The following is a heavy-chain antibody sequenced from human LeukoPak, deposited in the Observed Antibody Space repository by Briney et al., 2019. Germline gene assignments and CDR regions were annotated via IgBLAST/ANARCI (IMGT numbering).Heavy chain of an antibody. CDR1: GYTFTGYY. D-gene: IGHD3-9*01. CDR2: INPNSGGT. V-gene: IGHV1-2*02. Sequence: ASVKVSCKASGYTFTGYYMHWVRQAPGQGLAWMGWINPNSGGTNYAQKFQGRVTMTRDTSISTAYMELSRLRSDDTAVYYCARGPGYYKPIDYWGQGTLVTVSS. CDR3: ARGPGYYKPIDY. J-gene: IGHJ4*02.